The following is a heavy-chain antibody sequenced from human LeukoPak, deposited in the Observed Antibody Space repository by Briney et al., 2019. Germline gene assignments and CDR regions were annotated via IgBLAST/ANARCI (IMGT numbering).Heavy chain of an antibody. CDR1: GFTFSCYA. CDR2: ISGSGGST. D-gene: IGHD3-22*01. V-gene: IGHV3-23*01. CDR3: AREPYYDSSGYCLDY. J-gene: IGHJ4*02. Sequence: PGGSLRLSCAASGFTFSCYAMSWVRQAPGKGLEWVSAISGSGGSTYYADSVKGRFTISRDNAKNSPYLQMNSLRAEDTAVYYCAREPYYDSSGYCLDYWGQGTLVTVSS.